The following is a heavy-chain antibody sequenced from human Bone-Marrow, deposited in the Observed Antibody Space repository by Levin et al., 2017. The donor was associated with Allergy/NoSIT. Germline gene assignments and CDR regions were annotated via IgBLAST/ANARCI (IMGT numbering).Heavy chain of an antibody. J-gene: IGHJ3*02. CDR2: ITNSATNT. D-gene: IGHD6-13*01. CDR3: ARPRIAGARGHAFDI. V-gene: IGHV3-11*03. Sequence: RGESLKISCAVSGFIFSDYYMYWIRQAPGKGLEWVSYITNSATNTNYVDSVRGRFTVSRDNAKRSLYLQMNSLRPEDTAIYYCARPRIAGARGHAFDIWGQGTMVTVSS. CDR1: GFIFSDYY.